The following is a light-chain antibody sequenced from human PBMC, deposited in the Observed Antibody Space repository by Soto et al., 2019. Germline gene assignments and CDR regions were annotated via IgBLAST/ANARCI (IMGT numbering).Light chain of an antibody. Sequence: DIVLTQAPVTLSLSPGERATLSCSASQSVSSNHLAWYQQKPGQAPRLLIYGGSSRATDIPVRFSGSGSETDFTLTITRLEPEDFAVYYCQQYSSSRTFGQGTKVDIK. CDR2: GGS. J-gene: IGKJ1*01. CDR1: QSVSSNH. V-gene: IGKV3-20*01. CDR3: QQYSSSRT.